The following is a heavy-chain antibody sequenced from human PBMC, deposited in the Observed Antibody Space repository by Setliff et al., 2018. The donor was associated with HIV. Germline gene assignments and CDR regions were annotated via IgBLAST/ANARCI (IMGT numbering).Heavy chain of an antibody. CDR1: GLSITDHY. CDR2: IRETT. D-gene: IGHD3-16*01. V-gene: IGHV3-72*01. J-gene: IGHJ4*02. Sequence: GGSLRLSCAASGLSITDHYMDWVRQAPGKGLEWVGRIRETTKYAASIKDRFTISRDVSQNSLALQMNSLETEDTAVYYCALYFWGTPSWGQGAMVTVSS. CDR3: ALYFWGTPS.